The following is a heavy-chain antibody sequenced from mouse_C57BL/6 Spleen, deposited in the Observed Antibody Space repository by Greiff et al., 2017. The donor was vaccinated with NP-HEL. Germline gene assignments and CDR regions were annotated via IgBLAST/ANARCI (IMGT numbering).Heavy chain of an antibody. J-gene: IGHJ2*01. CDR3: ARRDDYDEGFFDY. CDR2: ISNGGGST. Sequence: EVKLVESGGGLVQPGGSLKLSCAASGFTFSDYYMYWVRQTPEKRLEWVAYISNGGGSTYYPDTVKGRFTISRDNAKNTLYLQMSRLKSEDTAMDYCARRDDYDEGFFDYWGQGTTLTVSS. CDR1: GFTFSDYY. D-gene: IGHD2-4*01. V-gene: IGHV5-12*01.